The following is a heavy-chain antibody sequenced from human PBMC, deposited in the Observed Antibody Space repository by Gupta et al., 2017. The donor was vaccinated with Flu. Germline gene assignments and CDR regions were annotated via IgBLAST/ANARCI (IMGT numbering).Heavy chain of an antibody. D-gene: IGHD6-19*01. V-gene: IGHV3-23*01. J-gene: IGHJ4*02. CDR2: IRGSGGST. CDR1: GFTFSSST. Sequence: EVQLLESGGGMVQPGGSLRLSCAASGFTFSSSTMSWVRQAPGKGLEWVAAIRGSGGSTYYADSVKGRVTISRDNSKNTLYRQMNSLRAEDTGVYDGAKALPLGYSSGWERFFDYWGQGTLVTVSS. CDR3: AKALPLGYSSGWERFFDY.